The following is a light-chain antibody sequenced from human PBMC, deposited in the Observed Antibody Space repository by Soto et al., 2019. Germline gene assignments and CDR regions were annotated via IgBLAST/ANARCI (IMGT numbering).Light chain of an antibody. Sequence: IQVTQSPSPLSASVGDRVTITCRASQGSSKDLAWYQQKPGKAPKLLIYAASSLQSGVPSRFSGSGSGTDFTLTTSSLQPEDFATYYCLQDHNYPYTFGQGTRPEIK. CDR2: AAS. J-gene: IGKJ5*01. CDR1: QGSSKD. V-gene: IGKV1-6*01. CDR3: LQDHNYPYT.